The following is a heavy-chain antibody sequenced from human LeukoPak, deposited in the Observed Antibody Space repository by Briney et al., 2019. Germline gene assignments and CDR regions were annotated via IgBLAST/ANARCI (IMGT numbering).Heavy chain of an antibody. CDR3: ARGGYGGNFYWYFDL. CDR1: GGSFSGYY. J-gene: IGHJ2*01. CDR2: INDIGNT. D-gene: IGHD4-23*01. V-gene: IGHV4-34*01. Sequence: SETLSLTCAVYGGSFSGYYWSWIRQPPGKGLEWIGEINDIGNTNYDPSLRSRVTISVDTSKNQFSLSLTSATAADTAVYFCARGGYGGNFYWYFDLWGRGTLVTVSS.